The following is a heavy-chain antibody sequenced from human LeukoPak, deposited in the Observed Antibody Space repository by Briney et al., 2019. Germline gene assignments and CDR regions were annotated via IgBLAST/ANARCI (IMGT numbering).Heavy chain of an antibody. Sequence: GGSLRLSCAASGFTFSSYWMHWVRQAPGKGPVWVSRINSDGSSTSYADSVKGRFTISRDNAKNTLYLQMSSLRAEDTAVYYCARAPYSSGSDYWGQGTLVTVSS. V-gene: IGHV3-74*01. D-gene: IGHD6-19*01. CDR3: ARAPYSSGSDY. CDR1: GFTFSSYW. CDR2: INSDGSST. J-gene: IGHJ4*02.